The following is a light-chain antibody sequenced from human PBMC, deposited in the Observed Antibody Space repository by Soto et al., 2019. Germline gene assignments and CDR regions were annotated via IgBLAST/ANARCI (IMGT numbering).Light chain of an antibody. CDR1: QSISSY. V-gene: IGKV1-39*01. CDR2: AAS. CDR3: LQTHSTPLT. J-gene: IGKJ4*01. Sequence: DIQMTQSPSSLSASVGDRVTITCRASQSISSYLHWYQQKPGKAPKLLIYAASNLQSGVPSRFSGSGSGTDVTLTISSLQPEDFASYYCLQTHSTPLTFGGGTKVEIK.